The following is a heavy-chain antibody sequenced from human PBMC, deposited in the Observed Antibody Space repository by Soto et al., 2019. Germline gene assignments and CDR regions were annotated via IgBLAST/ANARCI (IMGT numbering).Heavy chain of an antibody. Sequence: GGSLRLSCAASGFTLSSFEMNWVRQAPGKGLEWVSYISSSGSTIYYADSVKGRFTISRDNAKNSLYLQMNSLRAEDTAIYYCAREGFLEWLSAVTYWYFDLWGRGTLVTVSS. J-gene: IGHJ2*01. V-gene: IGHV3-48*03. CDR2: ISSSGSTI. CDR1: GFTLSSFE. D-gene: IGHD3-3*01. CDR3: AREGFLEWLSAVTYWYFDL.